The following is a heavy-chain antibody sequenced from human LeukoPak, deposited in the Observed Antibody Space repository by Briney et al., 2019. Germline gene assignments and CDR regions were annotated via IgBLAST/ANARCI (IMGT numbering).Heavy chain of an antibody. J-gene: IGHJ5*02. D-gene: IGHD6-19*01. Sequence: GGSLRLSCAASGFTFSSYAMSWVRQAPGKGLEWVSSISGSGVSTYYADSVKGRFTISRDNSTNTLYLQMNSLRAENTAVYYCAKAGGSGWYFYWFDPWGQGTLVTVSS. V-gene: IGHV3-23*01. CDR1: GFTFSSYA. CDR2: ISGSGVST. CDR3: AKAGGSGWYFYWFDP.